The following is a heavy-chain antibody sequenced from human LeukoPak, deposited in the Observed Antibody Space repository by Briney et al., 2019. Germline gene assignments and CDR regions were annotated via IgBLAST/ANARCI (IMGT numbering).Heavy chain of an antibody. V-gene: IGHV4-34*01. D-gene: IGHD4-17*01. Sequence: SETLSLTCAVYGGSFSGYYWSWIRQPPGKGLERIGEINHSGSTNYNPSLKSRVTISVDTSKNQFSLKLSSVTAADTAVYYCARRATVTTWGYYYYYGMDVWGQGTTVTVSS. J-gene: IGHJ6*02. CDR3: ARRATVTTWGYYYYYGMDV. CDR2: INHSGST. CDR1: GGSFSGYY.